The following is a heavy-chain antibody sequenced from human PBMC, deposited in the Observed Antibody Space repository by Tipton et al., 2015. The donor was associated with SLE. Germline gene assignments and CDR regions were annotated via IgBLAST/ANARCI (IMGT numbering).Heavy chain of an antibody. CDR3: ARESVHMVRGAGAFDI. Sequence: QLVQSGGGMVQPGRSLRLSCAASGFTFNDYTMHWVRQAPGKGLEWVAVVAYDGSFKYYVDSVKGRFTISRDDSQNTLYLQMNSLRSEDTAVYYCARESVHMVRGAGAFDIWGQGTMVTVSS. J-gene: IGHJ3*02. V-gene: IGHV3-30*04. CDR2: VAYDGSFK. CDR1: GFTFNDYT. D-gene: IGHD3-10*01.